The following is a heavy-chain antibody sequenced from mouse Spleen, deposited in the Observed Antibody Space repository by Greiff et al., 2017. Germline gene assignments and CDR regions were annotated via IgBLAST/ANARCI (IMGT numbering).Heavy chain of an antibody. D-gene: IGHD2-4*01. CDR1: GYTFSSYW. CDR3: ARDYDYDKRYFDV. V-gene: IGHV1-9*01. J-gene: IGHJ1*01. CDR2: ILPGSGST. Sequence: QVQLQQSGAELMKPGASVKISCKATGYTFSSYWIEWVKQRPGHGLEWIGEILPGSGSTNYNEKFKGKATFTADTSSNTAYMQLSSLTSEDSAVYYCARDYDYDKRYFDVWGAGTTVTVSS.